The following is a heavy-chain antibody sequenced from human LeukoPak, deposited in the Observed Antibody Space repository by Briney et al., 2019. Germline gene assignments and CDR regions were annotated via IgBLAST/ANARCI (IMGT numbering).Heavy chain of an antibody. CDR2: ISAYNGNT. J-gene: IGHJ4*02. Sequence: ASVKVSCKASGYTFTSYGISWVRQAPGQGLEWMGWISAYNGNTNYAQKLQGRVTMTTDTSTSTAYMELRSLRSDDTAVYYCARMGGPAVPAAIDFDYWGQGTLVTVSS. V-gene: IGHV1-18*01. CDR1: GYTFTSYG. CDR3: ARMGGPAVPAAIDFDY. D-gene: IGHD2-2*02.